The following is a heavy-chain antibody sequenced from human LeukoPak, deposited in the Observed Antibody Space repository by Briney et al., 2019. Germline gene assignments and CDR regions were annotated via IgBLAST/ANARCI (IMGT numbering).Heavy chain of an antibody. CDR1: VFTPSNYW. V-gene: IGHV3-7*01. CDR2: IKQDGSEK. J-gene: IGHJ6*03. CDR3: ARDNGVVHGVYYMDV. Sequence: VGSLRLSCAASVFTPSNYWMTWGRQTPREGLGWVADIKQDGSEKLYVNSVRGRFTISRDNAKMSLFLQMNSLRAEDTAVYYCARDNGVVHGVYYMDVWGKGTTVTVS. D-gene: IGHD3-3*01.